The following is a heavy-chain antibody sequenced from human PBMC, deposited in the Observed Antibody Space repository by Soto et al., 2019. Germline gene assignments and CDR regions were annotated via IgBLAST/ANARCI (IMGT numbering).Heavy chain of an antibody. V-gene: IGHV3-30-3*01. CDR1: GFTFSSYA. D-gene: IGHD6-13*01. J-gene: IGHJ4*02. CDR3: ARAIAAAGTGGLFDY. Sequence: QVQLVESGGGVVQPGRSLRLSCAASGFTFSSYAMHWVRQAPGKGLEWVAVISYDGSNKYYPDSVKGRFTISRDNSKNTLYLQMNSLRAEDTAVYYCARAIAAAGTGGLFDYWGQGTLVTVSS. CDR2: ISYDGSNK.